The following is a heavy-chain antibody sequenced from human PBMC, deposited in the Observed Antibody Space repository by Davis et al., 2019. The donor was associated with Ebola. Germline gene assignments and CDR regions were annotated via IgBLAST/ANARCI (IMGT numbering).Heavy chain of an antibody. Sequence: PSETLSLTCAVSGGSISSSNWWSWVRQPPGKGLEWIGEIYHSGSTNYNPSLKSRVTISVDTSKNQFSLKLSSVTAADTAVYYCASSPYSTSSHYWGQGTLVTVSS. CDR2: IYHSGST. CDR1: GGSISSSNW. CDR3: ASSPYSTSSHY. D-gene: IGHD6-13*01. V-gene: IGHV4-4*02. J-gene: IGHJ4*02.